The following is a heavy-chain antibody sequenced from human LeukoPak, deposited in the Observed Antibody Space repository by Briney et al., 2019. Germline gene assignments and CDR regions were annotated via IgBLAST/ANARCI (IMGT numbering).Heavy chain of an antibody. CDR1: AFTFSGYA. V-gene: IGHV3-23*01. Sequence: GGSLRLSCGASAFTFSGYALSWVRQAPGKGLEWVSAISGSGGDTYYADSVKGRFTISRDNSKNTLYLQMNSLRAEDTAVYFCAKDRWEGSSGNAFDYWGQGTLVTVSS. D-gene: IGHD3-10*01. CDR2: ISGSGGDT. CDR3: AKDRWEGSSGNAFDY. J-gene: IGHJ4*02.